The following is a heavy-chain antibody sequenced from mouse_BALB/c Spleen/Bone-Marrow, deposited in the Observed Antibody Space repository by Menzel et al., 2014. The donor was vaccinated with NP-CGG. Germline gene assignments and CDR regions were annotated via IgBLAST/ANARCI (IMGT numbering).Heavy chain of an antibody. J-gene: IGHJ1*01. CDR1: GYTFTSYW. Sequence: QVQLKESGAELAKPGASVKMSCKASGYTFTSYWMHWVKQRPGQGLEWIGYINPSTGYTEYNQKFKDKATLTADKSSSTAYMQLGSLTSEDSAVYYCARDWDYWYFDVWGAGTTVTVSS. CDR3: ARDWDYWYFDV. D-gene: IGHD4-1*01. V-gene: IGHV1-7*01. CDR2: INPSTGYT.